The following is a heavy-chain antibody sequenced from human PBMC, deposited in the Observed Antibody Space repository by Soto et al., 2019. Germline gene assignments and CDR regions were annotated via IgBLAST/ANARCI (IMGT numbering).Heavy chain of an antibody. J-gene: IGHJ4*02. D-gene: IGHD6-19*01. V-gene: IGHV4-39*07. CDR2: IYYSGST. CDR1: VFSYSSNYHY. CDR3: ARGGARIAVTGSILYFDY. Sequence: SVTLYLICSLLVFSYSSNYHYCDWTRQPPGKGLEWIGNIYYSGSTHYNPSLKSRVTISVDTSKNQFSLKLSSVTAADTAVYYCARGGARIAVTGSILYFDYWGQGTLVT.